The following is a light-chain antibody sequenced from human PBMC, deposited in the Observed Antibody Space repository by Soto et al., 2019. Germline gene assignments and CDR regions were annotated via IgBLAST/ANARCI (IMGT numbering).Light chain of an antibody. Sequence: QSVLTQPPSVSAAPGQKVTISCSGSSSNIGNNYVSWYQQLPGTAPKLLIYENNKRPSGIPDRFSGSKSGTSATMSITGLQTGDEADYYCGTCDSSLSFWVFGGGTKLTVL. CDR3: GTCDSSLSFWV. J-gene: IGLJ3*02. CDR1: SSNIGNNY. CDR2: ENN. V-gene: IGLV1-51*02.